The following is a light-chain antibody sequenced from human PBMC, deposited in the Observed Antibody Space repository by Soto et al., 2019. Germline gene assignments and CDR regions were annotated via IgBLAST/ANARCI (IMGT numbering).Light chain of an antibody. CDR2: DAS. CDR1: QDISNY. Sequence: DIQMTQYPSTLSASVGDRVTITFQASQDISNYLNWYQQKPGKAPKLLIYDASNLETGVPSRFSGSGSGTDFTFTISSLQPEDIATYYCQQYDNRPLTFGGGTKVDI. V-gene: IGKV1-33*01. J-gene: IGKJ4*01. CDR3: QQYDNRPLT.